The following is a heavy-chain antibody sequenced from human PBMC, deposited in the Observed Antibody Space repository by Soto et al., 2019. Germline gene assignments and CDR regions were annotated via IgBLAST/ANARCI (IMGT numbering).Heavy chain of an antibody. CDR3: ARDLARFLEWNNWFDP. Sequence: SETLSLTCTVSGGSISSYYWSWIRQPPGRGLEWIGYIYYSGSTNYNPSLKSRVTISVDTSKNQFSLKLSSVTAADTAVYYCARDLARFLEWNNWFDPWGQGTLVTVSS. J-gene: IGHJ5*02. CDR2: IYYSGST. V-gene: IGHV4-59*01. D-gene: IGHD3-3*01. CDR1: GGSISSYY.